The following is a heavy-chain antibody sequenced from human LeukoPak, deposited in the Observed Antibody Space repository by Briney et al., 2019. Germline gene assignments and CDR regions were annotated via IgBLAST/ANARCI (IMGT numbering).Heavy chain of an antibody. CDR2: IKQDGSEK. CDR1: GFTFSSNW. CDR3: ARDTRIAAAVAYYFDY. Sequence: GGSLRLSCAASGFTFSSNWMSWVRQAPGKGLEWVANIKQDGSEKYYVASVKGRFTISRDNAKNSLYLQMNSLRAEDTAVYYCARDTRIAAAVAYYFDYWGQGTLVTVSS. J-gene: IGHJ4*02. D-gene: IGHD6-13*01. V-gene: IGHV3-7*01.